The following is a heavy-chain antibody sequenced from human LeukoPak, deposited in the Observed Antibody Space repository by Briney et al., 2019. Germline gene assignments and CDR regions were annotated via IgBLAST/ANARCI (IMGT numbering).Heavy chain of an antibody. CDR3: ARDRSQGFDP. V-gene: IGHV1-2*02. D-gene: IGHD3-16*02. CDR1: GYTFTGSY. Sequence: ASVKVSCKASGYTFTGSYIHWGRQAPGQGAEGMGWINPNSGDTNYAQKFQGRVTMTRDTSISTAYMELSRLRTDDTAVYYCARDRSQGFDPWGQGTLVTVSS. J-gene: IGHJ5*02. CDR2: INPNSGDT.